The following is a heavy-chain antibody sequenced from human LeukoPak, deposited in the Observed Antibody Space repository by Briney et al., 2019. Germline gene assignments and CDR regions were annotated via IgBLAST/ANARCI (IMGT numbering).Heavy chain of an antibody. CDR1: GGSISSYY. J-gene: IGHJ3*02. CDR2: IYYTGST. Sequence: PSETLSLTCTVSGGSISSYYWSWIRQPRGKGLESIGYIYYTGSTNSNPSLKSRVTISVDRSKNQFSLNLTSVTAADTAVYYCARLHDYGDYRGAFDTWGQGTMVTVSS. D-gene: IGHD4-17*01. CDR3: ARLHDYGDYRGAFDT. V-gene: IGHV4-59*01.